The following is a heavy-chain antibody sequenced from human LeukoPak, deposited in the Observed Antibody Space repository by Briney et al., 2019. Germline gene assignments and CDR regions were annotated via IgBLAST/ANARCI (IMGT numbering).Heavy chain of an antibody. CDR3: ARDRAPVTMIRGAPGGFDP. J-gene: IGHJ5*02. Sequence: ASETLSLTCTVSGGSISSHFWSWIRQPPGKGLEWIGYMFYSGSTNYNPSPKSRVTISVDASKNQFSLKLTSVSAADTAVYYCARDRAPVTMIRGAPGGFDPWGQGTLVTVSS. CDR1: GGSISSHF. D-gene: IGHD3-10*01. V-gene: IGHV4-59*11. CDR2: MFYSGST.